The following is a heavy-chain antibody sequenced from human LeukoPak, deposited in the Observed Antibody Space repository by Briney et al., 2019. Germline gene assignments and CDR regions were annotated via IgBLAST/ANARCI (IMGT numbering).Heavy chain of an antibody. CDR1: GFTVSTNY. CDR3: AIDRNYGHMAY. J-gene: IGHJ4*02. Sequence: GGSLRLSCAASGFTVSTNYMSWVRQAPGKGLEWVSILYIAGTTYYADSVKGRFTISRDNSKNTLYLQMNSLRAEDTAVYYCAIDRNYGHMAYWGQGTLVIVSS. CDR2: LYIAGTT. V-gene: IGHV3-66*01. D-gene: IGHD4-17*01.